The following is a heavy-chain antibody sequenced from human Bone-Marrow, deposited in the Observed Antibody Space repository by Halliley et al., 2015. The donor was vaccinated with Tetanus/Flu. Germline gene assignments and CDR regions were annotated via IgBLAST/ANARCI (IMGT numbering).Heavy chain of an antibody. CDR3: ARGQAGYVWGCYRFSYCDS. D-gene: IGHD3-16*02. CDR1: GGSFSDYY. CDR2: IKHSGST. V-gene: IGHV4-34*01. Sequence: TLSLTCAVYGGSFSDYYWTWIRQPPGKGLEWIGEIKHSGSTYSNPSLKSRVTTSVDTSKNQFSLRLSSVTAADTAVYYCARGQAGYVWGCYRFSYCDSWGQGTLVTVSS. J-gene: IGHJ4*02.